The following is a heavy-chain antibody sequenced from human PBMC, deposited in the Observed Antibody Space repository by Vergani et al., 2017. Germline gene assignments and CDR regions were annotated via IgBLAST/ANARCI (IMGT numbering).Heavy chain of an antibody. V-gene: IGHV1-46*01. J-gene: IGHJ4*02. CDR2: INPSGGST. CDR1: GYTFTSYY. Sequence: QVQLVQSGAEVKKPGASVKVSCKASGYTFTSYYMHWVRQAPGQGLEWMGIINPSGGSTSYAQKFQGRVTMTRDTSTSTVYMELSSLRSEDTAVYYCAREGCSSTSCYVGFDYWGQGTLVTVSS. D-gene: IGHD2-2*01. CDR3: AREGCSSTSCYVGFDY.